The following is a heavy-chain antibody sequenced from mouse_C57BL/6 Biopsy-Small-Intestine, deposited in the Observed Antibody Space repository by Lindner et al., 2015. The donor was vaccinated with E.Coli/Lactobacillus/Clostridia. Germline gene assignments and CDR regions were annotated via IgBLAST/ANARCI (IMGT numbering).Heavy chain of an antibody. CDR2: INPGSGGT. V-gene: IGHV1-54*01. CDR3: ARGDGPFDY. Sequence: QLQESGAELVRPGTSLKVSCKASGYAFTNYLIEWVKQRPGQGLEWIGVINPGSGGTNYNEKFKDKATLTADKSSSTAYMQLSSLTSEDSAVYFCARGDGPFDYWGQGTTLTVSS. CDR1: GYAFTNYL. D-gene: IGHD3-1*01. J-gene: IGHJ2*01.